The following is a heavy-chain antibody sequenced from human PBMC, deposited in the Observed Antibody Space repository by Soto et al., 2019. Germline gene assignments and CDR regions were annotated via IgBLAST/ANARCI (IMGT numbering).Heavy chain of an antibody. CDR2: ILVGGST. D-gene: IGHD1-1*01. J-gene: IGHJ3*02. CDR1: GFICSSYD. CDR3: AKATATSGGAFEI. Sequence: LRLSCAVSGFICSSYDMSWVRQAPGKGLEWVSTILVGGSTHYEDSVKGRFTISRDTSKNTVYLQMNRLTGGDTAVYYCAKATATSGGAFEIYGQGTMVTVSS. V-gene: IGHV3-23*01.